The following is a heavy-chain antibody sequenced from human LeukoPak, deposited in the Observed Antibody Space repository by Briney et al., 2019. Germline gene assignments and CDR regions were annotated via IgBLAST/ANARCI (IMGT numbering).Heavy chain of an antibody. J-gene: IGHJ4*02. CDR1: GFTFSSYG. D-gene: IGHD2-8*01. CDR3: AKDWGRGIVLMPFDY. CDR2: ISYDGSNK. Sequence: GRSLRLSCAASGFTFSSYGMHWVRQAPGKGLEWVAVISYDGSNKYYADSVKGRFTISRDNSKNTLYLQMNSLRAEDTAVYYCAKDWGRGIVLMPFDYWGQGTLVTVSS. V-gene: IGHV3-30*18.